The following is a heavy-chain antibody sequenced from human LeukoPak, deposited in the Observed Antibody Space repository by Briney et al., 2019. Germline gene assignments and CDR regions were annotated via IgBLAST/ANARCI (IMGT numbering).Heavy chain of an antibody. CDR3: ARENAGQQLLVLVSTDFWFDP. CDR1: GGSISSYY. CDR2: IYTSGST. V-gene: IGHV4-4*07. D-gene: IGHD6-13*01. J-gene: IGHJ5*02. Sequence: SETLSLTCTVSGGSISSYYWSWIRQPAGKGLEWIGRIYTSGSTNYNPSLKSRVTMSVDTSKNQFSLKLSSVTAADTAAYYCARENAGQQLLVLVSTDFWFDPWGQGTLVTVSS.